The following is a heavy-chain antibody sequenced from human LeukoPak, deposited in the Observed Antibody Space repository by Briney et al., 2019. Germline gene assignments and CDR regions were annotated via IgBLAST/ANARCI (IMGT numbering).Heavy chain of an antibody. Sequence: SETLSLTCSVSGGLITTSIHYWAWIRQPPGKGLEWIASIYYNGITYYNASLESRVTMSVDTSRNQFSLRLRSVSAADTSVYYCASSSGWYGGNYYYYYYMDVWGKGTTVTVSS. J-gene: IGHJ6*03. CDR3: ASSSGWYGGNYYYYYYMDV. CDR1: GGLITTSIHY. CDR2: IYYNGIT. D-gene: IGHD6-19*01. V-gene: IGHV4-39*01.